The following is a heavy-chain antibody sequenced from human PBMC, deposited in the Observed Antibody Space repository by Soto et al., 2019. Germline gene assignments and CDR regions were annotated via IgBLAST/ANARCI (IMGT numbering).Heavy chain of an antibody. CDR1: GGTFSSYA. CDR2: IIPIFGTA. D-gene: IGHD3-22*01. V-gene: IGHV1-69*13. CDR3: ARKGRPYDSTGRLDY. Sequence: SVKVSCKASGGTFSSYAISWVRQAPGQGLEWMGGIIPIFGTANYAQKFQGRVTITADESTSTAYMELSSLRSEDTAVYYCARKGRPYDSTGRLDYWGKGTLVTVSS. J-gene: IGHJ4*02.